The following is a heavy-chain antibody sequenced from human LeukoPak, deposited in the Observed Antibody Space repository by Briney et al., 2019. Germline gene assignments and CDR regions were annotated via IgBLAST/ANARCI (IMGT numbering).Heavy chain of an antibody. Sequence: PGESLRLSCAASGFTFSSYWMSWVRQAPGKGLEWVANINQDGSEKYYVDSVKGRFTISRDNAKNSLYLQMNSLRAEDTAVYYCARLYYYASGYYYMDVWGKGTTVTVSS. CDR3: ARLYYYASGYYYMDV. CDR2: INQDGSEK. J-gene: IGHJ6*03. V-gene: IGHV3-7*01. CDR1: GFTFSSYW. D-gene: IGHD3-10*01.